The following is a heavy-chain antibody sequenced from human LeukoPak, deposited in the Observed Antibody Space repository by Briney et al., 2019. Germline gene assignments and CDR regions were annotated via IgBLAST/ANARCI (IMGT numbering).Heavy chain of an antibody. CDR1: GFTFSSYA. V-gene: IGHV3-30-3*01. CDR2: ISYDGSSK. J-gene: IGHJ4*02. CDR3: ARQNSGWYYYFDY. D-gene: IGHD6-19*01. Sequence: GGSLRLSCAASGFTFSSYAMHWVRQAPGKGLERVAVISYDGSSKYYADSVKGRFTISRDNSKNTLYLQMNSLRAEDTAVYYCARQNSGWYYYFDYWGQGTLVTVSS.